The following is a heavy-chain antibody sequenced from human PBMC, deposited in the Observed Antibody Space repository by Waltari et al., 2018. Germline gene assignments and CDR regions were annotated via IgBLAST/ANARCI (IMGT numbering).Heavy chain of an antibody. D-gene: IGHD3-3*02. CDR1: GDSISSDSYH. V-gene: IGHV4-61*02. CDR2: IYTRGST. CDR3: ARDLSPPNWFDP. J-gene: IGHJ5*02. Sequence: QLQLQESGPGLVKPSQTLSLTCTVSGDSISSDSYHWSWIRQPAGKGLEWIGRIYTRGSTNYNPSLKSRVTISIDTSRNHFSLKLSSVTAADTAVYYCARDLSPPNWFDPWGQGTLVTVSS.